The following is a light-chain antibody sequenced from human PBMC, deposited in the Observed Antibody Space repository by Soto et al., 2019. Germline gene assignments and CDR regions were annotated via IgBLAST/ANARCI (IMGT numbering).Light chain of an antibody. J-gene: IGLJ1*01. V-gene: IGLV3-21*02. CDR2: GDS. CDR3: QVWDTTTDHGV. Sequence: SYALTQPPSVSVAPGQTARITCGGNNVGSKSVQWYQQKAGQAPVLVVYGDSDRPSGIPERFSGSNSGNTATLSIRRVEAGDEADYYCQVWDTTTDHGVFGTGTKGTVL. CDR1: NVGSKS.